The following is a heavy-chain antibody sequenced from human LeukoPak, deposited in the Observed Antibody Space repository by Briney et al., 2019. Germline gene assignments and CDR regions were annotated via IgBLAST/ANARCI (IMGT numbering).Heavy chain of an antibody. J-gene: IGHJ5*02. CDR3: ARRGVPATRGWFDP. Sequence: SESLSLTCAVYGGSLTDYSWSWVRQPPGKGLEWIGEINHSGSTNYNPSLKSRVTMSVDTSKNQFSLKLNSVTAADTAVYYCARRGVPATRGWFDPWGQGTLVTVS. CDR2: INHSGST. CDR1: GGSLTDYS. D-gene: IGHD2-2*01. V-gene: IGHV4-34*01.